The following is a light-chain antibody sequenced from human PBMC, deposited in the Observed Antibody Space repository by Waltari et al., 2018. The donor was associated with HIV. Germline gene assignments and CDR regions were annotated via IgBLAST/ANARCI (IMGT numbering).Light chain of an antibody. CDR2: GVS. V-gene: IGLV2-8*01. Sequence: QSALTQPPSASGSPGQSVTISCTGTSSDVGGYKYVSWYQQHPGKAPKIMIYGVSKRPSGFPDLFSCAKSGNTASLTVSGLQAEDEGDYYCSSYGGSDNLVFGGGTKLTVL. J-gene: IGLJ2*01. CDR1: SSDVGGYKY. CDR3: SSYGGSDNLV.